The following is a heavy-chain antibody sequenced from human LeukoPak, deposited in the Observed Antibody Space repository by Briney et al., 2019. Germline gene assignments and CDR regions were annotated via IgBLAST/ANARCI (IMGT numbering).Heavy chain of an antibody. D-gene: IGHD5-24*01. J-gene: IGHJ1*01. CDR2: ISGNGVST. CDR1: GFTFSSYA. Sequence: GGSLRLSCSASGFTFSSYAMHWVRQAPGRGLQYVSVISGNGVSTSYADSVKGRFTISRGNSKNTVYLQMTSLRAEDTAVYHCVGDGRDGYNIYFHHWGQGTLVTVSS. V-gene: IGHV3-64D*06. CDR3: VGDGRDGYNIYFHH.